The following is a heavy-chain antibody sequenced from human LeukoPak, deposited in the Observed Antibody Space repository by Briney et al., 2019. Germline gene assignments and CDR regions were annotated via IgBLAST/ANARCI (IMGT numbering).Heavy chain of an antibody. V-gene: IGHV3-11*01. Sequence: PGGSLRLSCAASGFTFSDYYMSWIRQAPGRGLEWVSYISSSGTIIYYADSVKGRFTISRDNAKNSLYLQMNSLRAEDTALYYCARDLVVGATTQCDAFDIWGQGTMVTVSS. D-gene: IGHD1-26*01. CDR3: ARDLVVGATTQCDAFDI. J-gene: IGHJ3*02. CDR1: GFTFSDYY. CDR2: ISSSGTII.